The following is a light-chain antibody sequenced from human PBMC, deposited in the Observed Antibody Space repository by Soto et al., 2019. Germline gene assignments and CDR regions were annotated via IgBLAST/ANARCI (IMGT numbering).Light chain of an antibody. V-gene: IGKV1-5*01. CDR3: QQYNSYSPLT. CDR1: QSISSW. CDR2: DAF. Sequence: DIQMTQSPSILSASVGDRVTITCRASQSISSWLAWYQQKPGKAPKLLIFDAFSLESGVPSRFSGSRSGTEFTLTISSRQPDDYATYYCQQYNSYSPLTFGGGTKVELK. J-gene: IGKJ4*02.